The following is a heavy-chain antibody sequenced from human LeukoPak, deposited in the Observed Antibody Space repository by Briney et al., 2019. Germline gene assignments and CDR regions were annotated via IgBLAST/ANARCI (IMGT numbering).Heavy chain of an antibody. Sequence: GGSLRLSCAASGFTFSSYWFHWVRQTPGKGLVWVARINNDGTYTTYADSVKGRFTISRDNAKNTLYLQMNSLTAEDTGVYYCAREVLAAGKTHDYRGQRTLLAVSS. V-gene: IGHV3-74*03. CDR2: INNDGTYT. CDR1: GFTFSSYW. CDR3: AREVLAAGKTHDY. D-gene: IGHD6-25*01. J-gene: IGHJ4*02.